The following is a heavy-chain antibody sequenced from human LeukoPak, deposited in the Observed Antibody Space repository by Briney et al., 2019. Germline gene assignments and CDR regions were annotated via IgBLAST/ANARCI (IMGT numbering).Heavy chain of an antibody. CDR1: GGTFSSYA. V-gene: IGHV1-18*01. D-gene: IGHD1-14*01. CDR3: ARRASSHRREPYYFDY. Sequence: GASVKVSCKASGGTFSSYAISWVRQAPGQGLEWMGWISAYNGNTNYAQKLQGRVTMTTDTSTSTAYMELRSLRSDGTAVYYCARRASSHRREPYYFDYWGQGTRVTVSS. CDR2: ISAYNGNT. J-gene: IGHJ4*02.